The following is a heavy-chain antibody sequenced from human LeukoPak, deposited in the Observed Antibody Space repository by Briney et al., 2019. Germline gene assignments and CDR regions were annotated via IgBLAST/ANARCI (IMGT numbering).Heavy chain of an antibody. V-gene: IGHV3-74*01. CDR3: VRGHAGTIFGVIPVNPLVY. CDR1: GFRFSGYW. Sequence: GGSLRLSCEGSGFRFSGYWMHWVRQAPGKGLVWVSRVQDDERSASYGDSVKGRFTISKDNAKNILYLQMDGLRVEDTAVYYCVRGHAGTIFGVIPVNPLVYWGQGTLVTVSS. J-gene: IGHJ4*02. CDR2: VQDDERSA. D-gene: IGHD3-3*01.